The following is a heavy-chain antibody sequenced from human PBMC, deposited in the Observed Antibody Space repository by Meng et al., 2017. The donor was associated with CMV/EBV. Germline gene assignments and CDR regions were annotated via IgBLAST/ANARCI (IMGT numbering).Heavy chain of an antibody. Sequence: FTGYYMHWVRQAPGQGLEWMGWINPNSGGTNYAQKFQGRVTMTRDTSISTAYMELSRLRSDDTAVYYCARDGAPYGIAAAGGLLFDPWGQGTLVTISS. CDR3: ARDGAPYGIAAAGGLLFDP. CDR1: FTGYY. J-gene: IGHJ5*02. V-gene: IGHV1-2*02. D-gene: IGHD6-13*01. CDR2: INPNSGGT.